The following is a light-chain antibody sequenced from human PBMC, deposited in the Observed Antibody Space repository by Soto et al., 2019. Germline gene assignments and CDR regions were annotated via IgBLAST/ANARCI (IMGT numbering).Light chain of an antibody. Sequence: EIVLTQSPATLSLSPGERATLSCRASESISSHLAWYQQKPGQAPRLLIYDASTRATGVTARFRGGGSGTEFTLTISSLQSEDSAVYYCQQYHKWPPITFGQGTRLEIK. CDR2: DAS. V-gene: IGKV3-15*01. CDR3: QQYHKWPPIT. CDR1: ESISSH. J-gene: IGKJ5*01.